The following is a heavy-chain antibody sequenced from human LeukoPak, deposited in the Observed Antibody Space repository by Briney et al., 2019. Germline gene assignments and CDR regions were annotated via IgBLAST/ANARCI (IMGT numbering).Heavy chain of an antibody. Sequence: GGSLRLSCAASGFTFSSSSMNWVRHAPGKGLEWVSSISSSSSYIYYADSVKGRFTISRDNAKSSLYLQMNSLRAEDTAVYYCARDWPTIAAAGTIPEYFQHWGQGTLVTAPS. CDR3: ARDWPTIAAAGTIPEYFQH. J-gene: IGHJ1*01. D-gene: IGHD6-13*01. CDR2: ISSSSSYI. V-gene: IGHV3-21*01. CDR1: GFTFSSSS.